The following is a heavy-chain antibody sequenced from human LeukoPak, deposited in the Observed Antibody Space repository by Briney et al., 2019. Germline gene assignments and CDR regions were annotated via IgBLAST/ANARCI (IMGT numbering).Heavy chain of an antibody. CDR3: ARHARVVTAITYYFDY. CDR1: GGSISSYY. Sequence: SETLSLTCTVSGGSISSYYWSWIRQPPGKGLEWIGDIYYSGSTNYNPSLKSRVTISVDTSKNQFSLKLSSVTAADTAVYYCARHARVVTAITYYFDYWGQGTLVTVSS. V-gene: IGHV4-59*08. D-gene: IGHD2-21*02. CDR2: IYYSGST. J-gene: IGHJ4*02.